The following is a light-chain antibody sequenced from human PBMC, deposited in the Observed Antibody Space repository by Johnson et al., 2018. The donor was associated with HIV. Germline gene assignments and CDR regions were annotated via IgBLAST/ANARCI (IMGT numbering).Light chain of an antibody. Sequence: SILTQPPSVSAAPGQKVTISCSGSNSNIGNNYVSWYQQLPGTAPKLLIYESTNRPSGIPDRFSGSKSGTSATLGISGLQTGDEADYYCGTWDSRLNVYLFGPGTKVTGL. V-gene: IGLV1-51*02. CDR3: GTWDSRLNVYL. CDR2: EST. CDR1: NSNIGNNY. J-gene: IGLJ1*01.